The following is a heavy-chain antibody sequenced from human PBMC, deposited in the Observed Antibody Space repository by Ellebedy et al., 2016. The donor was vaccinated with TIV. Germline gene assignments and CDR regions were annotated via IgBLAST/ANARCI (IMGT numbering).Heavy chain of an antibody. D-gene: IGHD2-15*01. CDR1: GYTFTSYG. CDR3: ARDGPQGYVVASAPPGDS. Sequence: ASVKVSXXASGYTFTSYGISWVRQAPGQGREWMGWISGYTGNTDYARKFQGRVTMTTDTSTGTAYLELSSLKSDDTALYYCARDGPQGYVVASAPPGDSWGQGTLVTVSS. V-gene: IGHV1-18*01. CDR2: ISGYTGNT. J-gene: IGHJ4*02.